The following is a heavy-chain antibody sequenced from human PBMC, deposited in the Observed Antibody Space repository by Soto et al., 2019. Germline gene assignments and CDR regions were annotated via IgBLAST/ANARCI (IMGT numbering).Heavy chain of an antibody. V-gene: IGHV1-69*01. Sequence: QVQLVQSGAEVKKPGSSVKVSCKASGGTFSSYAISWVRQAPGQGLEWMGGIIPIFGTANYAQEFQGRVTITADESTSAAYMELSSLRSEDTAVYYCARGGIVVVVAATRGNWFDPWGQGTLVTVSS. J-gene: IGHJ5*02. D-gene: IGHD2-15*01. CDR2: IIPIFGTA. CDR1: GGTFSSYA. CDR3: ARGGIVVVVAATRGNWFDP.